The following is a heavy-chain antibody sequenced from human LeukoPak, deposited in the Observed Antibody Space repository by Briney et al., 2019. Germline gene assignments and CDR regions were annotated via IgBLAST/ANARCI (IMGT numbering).Heavy chain of an antibody. D-gene: IGHD1-26*01. Sequence: ASVKVSFKASGFTFTISAVQWVRQARGQRLEWIGWIVVGSGNTNYAQKFQERVTITRDMSTSTAYMELSSLRSEDTAVYYCAAGGIVGATINFDYWGQGTLVTVSS. J-gene: IGHJ4*02. CDR2: IVVGSGNT. CDR3: AAGGIVGATINFDY. CDR1: GFTFTISA. V-gene: IGHV1-58*01.